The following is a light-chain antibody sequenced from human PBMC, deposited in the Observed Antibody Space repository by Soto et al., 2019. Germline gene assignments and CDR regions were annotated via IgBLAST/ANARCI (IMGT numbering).Light chain of an antibody. CDR2: GAS. CDR3: PQYNHWPAIT. Sequence: EIVMTQSPATVSASPGERVTLSCRASRSISRNLAWYQQSRGQAPRLLVYGASTRATGTPDRFSGGGSGTQCTLTIISLQYEDFAVYYCPQYNHWPAITFGQGTRLDIK. CDR1: RSISRN. J-gene: IGKJ5*01. V-gene: IGKV3D-15*01.